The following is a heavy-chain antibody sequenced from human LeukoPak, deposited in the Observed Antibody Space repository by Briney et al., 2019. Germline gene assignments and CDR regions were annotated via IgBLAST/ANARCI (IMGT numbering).Heavy chain of an antibody. CDR3: ARAVTSTEGY. J-gene: IGHJ4*02. CDR2: INQDGSGK. CDR1: GFTFSTYW. D-gene: IGHD4-17*01. V-gene: IGHV3-7*03. Sequence: GSLRLSCAASGFTFSTYWMTWVRQAPGKGLEWVASINQDGSGKFYVDSVKGRFTISRDNAQKSLYLEMNSLRAEDTAFYYCARAVTSTEGYWGQGTLVTVSS.